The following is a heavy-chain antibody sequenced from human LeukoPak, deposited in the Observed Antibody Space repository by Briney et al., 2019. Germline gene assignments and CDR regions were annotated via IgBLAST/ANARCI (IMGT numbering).Heavy chain of an antibody. CDR3: ARGAIVVVPAAIQRYYYYGMDV. Sequence: GGSLRLSCAASGFTFSSYSMNWVRQAPGKGLEWVSSISSSSSYIYYADSVKGRFTISRDNAKNSLYLQMNSLRAEDTAVYYCARGAIVVVPAAIQRYYYYGMDVWGQGTTVTVSS. V-gene: IGHV3-21*01. CDR1: GFTFSSYS. CDR2: ISSSSSYI. D-gene: IGHD2-2*01. J-gene: IGHJ6*02.